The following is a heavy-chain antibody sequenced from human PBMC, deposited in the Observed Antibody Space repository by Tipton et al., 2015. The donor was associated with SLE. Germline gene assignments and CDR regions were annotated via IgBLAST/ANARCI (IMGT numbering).Heavy chain of an antibody. V-gene: IGHV4-34*01. J-gene: IGHJ4*02. Sequence: TLSLTRAVYSGSFSGYYWTWIRQSPGKGLEWIGEISHTGNTNYNPSLKSRVTISVDTSRNQFSLKLTSVTAADTAVYYCARGLAPSSFGDYIWGTSRSGCDYWGQGTLVTVSS. CDR3: ARGLAPSSFGDYIWGTSRSGCDY. D-gene: IGHD3-16*02. CDR2: ISHTGNT. CDR1: SGSFSGYY.